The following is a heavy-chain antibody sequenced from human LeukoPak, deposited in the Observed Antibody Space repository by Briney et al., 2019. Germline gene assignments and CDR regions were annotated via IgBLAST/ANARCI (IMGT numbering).Heavy chain of an antibody. Sequence: GASVKVSCKASGYTFTSYDINWVRQATGQGLEWMGWMNPNSGNTGYAQKFQGRVTMTRNTSTSTAYMELSSLRSEDTAVYYCARGRYLLGYCSSTSCYGGDYWGQGTLVTVSS. CDR3: ARGRYLLGYCSSTSCYGGDY. CDR2: MNPNSGNT. D-gene: IGHD2-2*01. J-gene: IGHJ4*02. CDR1: GYTFTSYD. V-gene: IGHV1-8*01.